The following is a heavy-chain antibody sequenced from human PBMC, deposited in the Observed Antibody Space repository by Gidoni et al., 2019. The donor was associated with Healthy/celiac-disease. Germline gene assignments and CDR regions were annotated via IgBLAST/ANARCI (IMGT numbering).Heavy chain of an antibody. CDR2: IIPILGIA. Sequence: QVQLVQSGAEVQKPGSSVKVSCKASGGTFSSYTISWVRKAPGPGLEWMGRIIPILGIANYAQKFQGRVKMTADKSTSTAYMELSSLRSEDTAVYYCARSNCSGGSCYSRFDYWGQGTLVTVSS. CDR3: ARSNCSGGSCYSRFDY. J-gene: IGHJ4*02. D-gene: IGHD2-15*01. CDR1: GGTFSSYT. V-gene: IGHV1-69*02.